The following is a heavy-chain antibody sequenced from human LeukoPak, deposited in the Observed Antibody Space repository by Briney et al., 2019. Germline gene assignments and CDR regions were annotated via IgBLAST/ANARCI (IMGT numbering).Heavy chain of an antibody. D-gene: IGHD1-1*01. CDR1: GFTSQFTFISRW. CDR3: HPLGYTSN. Sequence: GGSLRLSCAVSGFTSQFTFISRWMHWVRQAPGKGLVWVSLVKTDGSPNYADSVRGRFTVSRDNAKNTLYLQMNNLRVEDTALYFCHPLGYTSNWGQGALVTVSS. J-gene: IGHJ4*02. V-gene: IGHV3-74*01. CDR2: VKTDGSP.